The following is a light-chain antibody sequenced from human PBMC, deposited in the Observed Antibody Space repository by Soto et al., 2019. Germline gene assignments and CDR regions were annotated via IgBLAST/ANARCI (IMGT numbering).Light chain of an antibody. Sequence: EIVLTQSPGTLSLSPGERATLSCRASQSVSSSYLAWYQQKPGLAPRLLIYDASSRATGIPDRFSGSGSGTDFTLTISRLEPEDFAVYYCQQYGSSQTFGQGTKVDI. CDR2: DAS. V-gene: IGKV3D-20*01. CDR1: QSVSSSY. CDR3: QQYGSSQT. J-gene: IGKJ1*01.